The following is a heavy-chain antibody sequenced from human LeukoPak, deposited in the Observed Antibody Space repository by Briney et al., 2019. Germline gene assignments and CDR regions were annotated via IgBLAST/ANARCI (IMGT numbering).Heavy chain of an antibody. Sequence: XXPXKGXXWVANIKQDGSEKYYVDSVKGRFTISRDNAKNSLYLQMNSLRAEDTAVYYCARETVTTHFDYWGQGTLVTVSS. V-gene: IGHV3-7*03. D-gene: IGHD4-17*01. J-gene: IGHJ4*02. CDR2: IKQDGSEK. CDR3: ARETVTTHFDY.